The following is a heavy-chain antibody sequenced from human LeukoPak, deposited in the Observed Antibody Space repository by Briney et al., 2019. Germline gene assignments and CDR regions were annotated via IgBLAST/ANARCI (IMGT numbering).Heavy chain of an antibody. V-gene: IGHV3-30*03. CDR3: ASGRPTQADAFDI. J-gene: IGHJ3*02. CDR2: ISYDGSNK. D-gene: IGHD1-26*01. CDR1: GFTFSSYG. Sequence: PGRSLRLSCAASGFTFSSYGMHWVRQAPGKGLEWVAVISYDGSNKYYADSAKGRFTISRDNSKNTLYLQMNSLRAEDTAVYYCASGRPTQADAFDIWGQGTMVTVSS.